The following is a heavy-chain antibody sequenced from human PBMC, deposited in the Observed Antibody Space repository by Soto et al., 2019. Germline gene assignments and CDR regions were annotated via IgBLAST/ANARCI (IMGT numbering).Heavy chain of an antibody. J-gene: IGHJ4*02. V-gene: IGHV1-2*02. CDR3: VTGDHLVR. CDR2: INPKTGDT. D-gene: IGHD6-6*01. Sequence: QMQLVQSGAEARKPGASVKVSCNTSGYTFTGYYLNWVRQAPGRGLAWVGWINPKTGDTNNAQKLQGRVTMTTDASISTGYMELRGLKSDDTAVYYCVTGDHLVRWGQGTRVTVSS. CDR1: GYTFTGYY.